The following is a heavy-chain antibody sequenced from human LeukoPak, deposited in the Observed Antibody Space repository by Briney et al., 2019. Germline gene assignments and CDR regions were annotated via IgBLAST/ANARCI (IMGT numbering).Heavy chain of an antibody. V-gene: IGHV1-69*05. Sequence: SVKVSCKASGGTFSSYAISWVRQAPGQGLEWMGGIIPIFGTANYAQKFQGRVTMTRDMSTSTVYMELSSLRSEDTAVYYCARDGNTNYYYMDVWGKGTTVTVSS. CDR3: ARDGNTNYYYMDV. D-gene: IGHD2/OR15-2a*01. CDR2: IIPIFGTA. J-gene: IGHJ6*03. CDR1: GGTFSSYA.